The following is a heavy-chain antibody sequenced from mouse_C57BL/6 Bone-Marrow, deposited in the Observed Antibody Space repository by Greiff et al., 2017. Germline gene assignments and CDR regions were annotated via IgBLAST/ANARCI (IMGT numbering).Heavy chain of an antibody. V-gene: IGHV1-50*01. CDR1: GYTFTSYW. Sequence: QVQLQQPGAELVKPGASVKLSCKASGYTFTSYWMQWVKQRPGQGLEWIGEIDPSDSYTNYNQKFKGKATLTVDTSSSTAYMQLSSLTSEDSAVYYCAREDLHYCGSSDRYCFCYWDQGNALTVSS. CDR3: AREDLHYCGSSDRYCFCY. D-gene: IGHD1-1*01. J-gene: IGHJ2*01. CDR2: IDPSDSYT.